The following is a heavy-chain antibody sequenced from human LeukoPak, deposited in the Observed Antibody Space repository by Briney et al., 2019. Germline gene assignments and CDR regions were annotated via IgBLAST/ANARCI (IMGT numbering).Heavy chain of an antibody. V-gene: IGHV4-61*01. J-gene: IGHJ3*02. D-gene: IGHD5-18*01. CDR1: GGSISSSSYY. CDR3: ARDRVTHTAMVINHAFDI. Sequence: SETLSLTCTVSGGSISSSSYYWSWIRQPPGKGLEWIGYIYYSGSTNYNPSLKSRVTISVDTSKNQFSLKLSSVTAADTAVYYCARDRVTHTAMVINHAFDIWGQGTMVTVSS. CDR2: IYYSGST.